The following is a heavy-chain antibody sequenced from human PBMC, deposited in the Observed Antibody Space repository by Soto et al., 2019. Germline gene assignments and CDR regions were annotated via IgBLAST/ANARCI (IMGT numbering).Heavy chain of an antibody. V-gene: IGHV1-18*04. CDR3: VRATYFSDSSGYTRCLDY. CDR2: VSAYNGNT. D-gene: IGHD3-22*01. J-gene: IGHJ4*02. Sequence: QVQLVQSGGEVMQPGASVKVSCKASGFTFTSYAFSWVRQAPGQGLEWMGWVSAYNGNTKYAQKLQGRVTMTTDTSTTTVYVDLTSLRSDDTAVYYCVRATYFSDSSGYTRCLDYWGQGTLVTVSS. CDR1: GFTFTSYA.